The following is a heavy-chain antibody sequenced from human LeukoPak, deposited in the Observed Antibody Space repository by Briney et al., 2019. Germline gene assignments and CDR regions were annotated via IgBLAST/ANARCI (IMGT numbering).Heavy chain of an antibody. CDR3: ATLRGCSSTSCSDY. Sequence: GGSLRLSCAASGFTFSSYAMLWVRQAPGKGLEWVAVISYDGSNKYYADSVKGRFTISRDNSKNTLYLQMNSLRAEDTAVYYCATLRGCSSTSCSDYWGQGTLVTVSS. V-gene: IGHV3-30*04. J-gene: IGHJ4*02. D-gene: IGHD2-2*01. CDR2: ISYDGSNK. CDR1: GFTFSSYA.